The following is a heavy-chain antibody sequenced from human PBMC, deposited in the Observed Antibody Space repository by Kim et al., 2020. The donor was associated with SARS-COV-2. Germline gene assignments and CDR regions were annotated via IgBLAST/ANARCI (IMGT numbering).Heavy chain of an antibody. D-gene: IGHD3-9*01. J-gene: IGHJ6*02. Sequence: SVKVSCKASGGTFSSYAISWVRQAPGQGLEWMGGIIPIFGTANYAQKFQGRVTITADKSTSTAYMELSSLRSEDTAVYYCARDRSKLRYFDWSLYYYYGMDVWGQGTTVTVSS. V-gene: IGHV1-69*06. CDR1: GGTFSSYA. CDR3: ARDRSKLRYFDWSLYYYYGMDV. CDR2: IIPIFGTA.